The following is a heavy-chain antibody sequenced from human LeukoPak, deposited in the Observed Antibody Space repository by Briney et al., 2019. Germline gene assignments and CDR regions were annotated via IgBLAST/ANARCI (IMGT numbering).Heavy chain of an antibody. D-gene: IGHD3-22*01. CDR3: ARDLYDSSGYYAPFDY. J-gene: IGHJ4*02. CDR1: GFTFSSHA. V-gene: IGHV3-48*04. CDR2: ISSSGSTI. Sequence: PGGSLRLSCAASGFTFSSHAMSWVRQAPGKGLEWVSYISSSGSTIYYADSVKGRFTISRDNAKNSLYLQMNSLRAEDTAVYYCARDLYDSSGYYAPFDYWGQGTLVTVSS.